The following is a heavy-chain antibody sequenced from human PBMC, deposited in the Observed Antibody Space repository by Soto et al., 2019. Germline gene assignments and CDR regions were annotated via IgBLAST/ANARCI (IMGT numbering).Heavy chain of an antibody. Sequence: PGGSLRLSCAASGITFSSSAMSWIRQAPGKGLEWVSGITGSGSTSYADSVKGRFTSSRDNSKNTLHLQMNSLRAGDTAVYYCASRIYSSGWPTPHFWGQGTLVTVSS. CDR1: GITFSSSA. CDR2: ITGSGST. D-gene: IGHD6-19*01. CDR3: ASRIYSSGWPTPHF. J-gene: IGHJ4*02. V-gene: IGHV3-23*01.